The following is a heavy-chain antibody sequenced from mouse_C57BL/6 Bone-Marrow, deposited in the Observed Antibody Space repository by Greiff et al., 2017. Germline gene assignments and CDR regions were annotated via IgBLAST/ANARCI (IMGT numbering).Heavy chain of an antibody. Sequence: EVQLVESGGGLVQPGGSLSLSCAASGFTFTDYYMSWVRQPPGKALEWLGFLRNKANGYTTEYSASVKGRFTISRDNSHSILNLQMIALSAEDRATYYCARILYGRGYAIDGWGHVPSVTVSS. D-gene: IGHD1-2*01. J-gene: IGHJ4*01. CDR3: ARILYGRGYAIDG. CDR1: GFTFTDYY. V-gene: IGHV7-3*01. CDR2: LRNKANGYTT.